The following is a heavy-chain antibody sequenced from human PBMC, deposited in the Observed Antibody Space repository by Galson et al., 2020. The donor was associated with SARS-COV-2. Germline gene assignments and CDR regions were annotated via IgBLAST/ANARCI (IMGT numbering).Heavy chain of an antibody. CDR2: IRSKAYGGTT. D-gene: IGHD1-26*01. CDR1: GFTFGDYA. V-gene: IGHV3-49*03. J-gene: IGHJ4*02. Sequence: GGSLRLSCAASGFTFGDYALSWFRQAPGKGLEWVGFIRSKAYGGTTEYAASVKGRFTISRDDSKNIAFLQMNSLKTEDTAVYYCTRLVVILGASSLDYWGQGTLVTVSS. CDR3: TRLVVILGASSLDY.